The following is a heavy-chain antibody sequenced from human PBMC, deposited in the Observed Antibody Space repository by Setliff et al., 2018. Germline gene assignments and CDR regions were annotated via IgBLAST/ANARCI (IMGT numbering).Heavy chain of an antibody. Sequence: ASVKVSCKASGYSFLSYGITWVRQAPGQGLEWMGWISAQDGNTIDAQNFQGRVTMTTDTSTSTAYMELRSLRSDDTAVYYCARAGQLDYFQHWGQGTLVTVSS. D-gene: IGHD6-13*01. CDR1: GYSFLSYG. V-gene: IGHV1-18*01. CDR3: ARAGQLDYFQH. J-gene: IGHJ1*01. CDR2: ISAQDGNT.